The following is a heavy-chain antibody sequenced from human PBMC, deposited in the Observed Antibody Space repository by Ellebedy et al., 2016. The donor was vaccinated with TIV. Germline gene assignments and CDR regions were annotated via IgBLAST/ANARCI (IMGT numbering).Heavy chain of an antibody. CDR2: TFYSSKWYT. V-gene: IGHV6-1*01. D-gene: IGHD3-22*01. CDR1: GDSVSNNSAA. CDR3: ARWLHHYSDNSGYYQGGYFDL. Sequence: SETLSLTCAVSGDSVSNNSAAWTWIRQSPSRGLEWLGRTFYSSKWYTEYAVSLKSRITINSETSENRFSLQLSSVTPDDTAVYYCARWLHHYSDNSGYYQGGYFDLWGRGTLVTVSS. J-gene: IGHJ2*01.